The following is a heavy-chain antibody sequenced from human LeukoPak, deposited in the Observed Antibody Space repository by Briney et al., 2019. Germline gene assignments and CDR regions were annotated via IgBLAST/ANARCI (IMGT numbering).Heavy chain of an antibody. D-gene: IGHD6-6*01. CDR3: TSATGSSSLLVDY. Sequence: SGGSLKLSCAASGFTFSGSAMHWVRQASGKGLEWVGRIRSKANSYATAYAASVKGRFTISRDDSKNTAYLQMNSLKTEDTAVYYCTSATGSSSLLVDYWGQGTLVTVSS. CDR1: GFTFSGSA. V-gene: IGHV3-73*01. CDR2: IRSKANSYAT. J-gene: IGHJ4*02.